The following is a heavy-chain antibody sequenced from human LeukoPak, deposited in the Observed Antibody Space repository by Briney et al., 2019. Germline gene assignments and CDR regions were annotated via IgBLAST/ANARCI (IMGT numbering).Heavy chain of an antibody. CDR2: IYYSGST. J-gene: IGHJ4*02. Sequence: SETLSLTCTVSGGSISSSSYYWGWIRQPPGKGLEWIGSIYYSGSTYYNPSLKSRVTISVGTSKNQFSLKLSSVTAADTAVYYCARVGLGGSYRFDYWGQGTLVTVSS. D-gene: IGHD1-26*01. CDR1: GGSISSSSYY. V-gene: IGHV4-39*07. CDR3: ARVGLGGSYRFDY.